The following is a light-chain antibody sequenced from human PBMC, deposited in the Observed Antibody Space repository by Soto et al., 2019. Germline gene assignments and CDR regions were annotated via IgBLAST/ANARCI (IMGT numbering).Light chain of an antibody. J-gene: IGKJ1*01. CDR2: DVS. Sequence: DIQMTQSPSTLSASVGDRVTITCRASQSISSWLAWYQQKPGKAPKLLIYDVSNLESGVPSRFSGSGSGTEFTLTIRSLQPDDVATYYCKQYNTFWTCGQGTKVDI. CDR3: KQYNTFWT. V-gene: IGKV1-5*01. CDR1: QSISSW.